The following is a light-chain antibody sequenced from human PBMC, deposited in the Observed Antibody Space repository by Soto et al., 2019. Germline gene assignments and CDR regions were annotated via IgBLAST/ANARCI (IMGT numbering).Light chain of an antibody. V-gene: IGLV2-23*01. CDR3: CSYAGSSTPYV. Sequence: QSALTQPASGSGFPGQSITISCTGTSSVVGSYNLVSWYQQHPGKAPKLMIYEGSKRPSGVSNRFSGSKSGNTASLTISGLQAEDEADYYCCSYAGSSTPYVFGTGTKVTVL. CDR2: EGS. J-gene: IGLJ1*01. CDR1: SSVVGSYNL.